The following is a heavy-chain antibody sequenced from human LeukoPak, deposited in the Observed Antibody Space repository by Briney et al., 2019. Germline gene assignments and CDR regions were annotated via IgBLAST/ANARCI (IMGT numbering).Heavy chain of an antibody. V-gene: IGHV4-4*09. D-gene: IGHD3-3*01. Sequence: SETLSLTCTVSGGSISSHYWSWIRQPPGKGLEWIGYIYTSGSTNYNPSLKSRVTISVDTSKNQFSLKLSSVTAADTAVYYCARHSYDFWSGYYTDAFDIWGQGTLVTVSS. CDR1: GGSISSHY. CDR3: ARHSYDFWSGYYTDAFDI. J-gene: IGHJ3*02. CDR2: IYTSGST.